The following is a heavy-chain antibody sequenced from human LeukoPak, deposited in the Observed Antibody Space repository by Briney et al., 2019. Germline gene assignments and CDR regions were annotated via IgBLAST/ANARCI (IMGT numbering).Heavy chain of an antibody. CDR1: GFTFRNYD. J-gene: IGHJ6*03. CDR2: IYTAGDR. CDR3: ARGGSLYDASYYYYLDV. V-gene: IGHV3-13*01. Sequence: GGSLRLSCAASGFTFRNYDMHWVRHASGKGLEWVSAIYTAGDRSYPVSGKGRFTISRENAKNSLFLQMNNLTAGDAAVYYCARGGSLYDASYYYYLDVWGTGTRVTVSS. D-gene: IGHD2/OR15-2a*01.